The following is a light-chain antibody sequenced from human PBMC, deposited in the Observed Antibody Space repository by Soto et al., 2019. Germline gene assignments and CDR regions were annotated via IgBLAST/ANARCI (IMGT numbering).Light chain of an antibody. CDR2: GAS. V-gene: IGKV3-20*01. Sequence: EIVLTQSPGTLSLSSGERATLSCRASQSVSSNYLAWYQQKPGQAPRLLIYGASSRATGIPDRFSGSGSGTDFTLTISILEPEDFAVYYCQQYGSSPYTFGQGTKLEIK. CDR1: QSVSSNY. J-gene: IGKJ2*01. CDR3: QQYGSSPYT.